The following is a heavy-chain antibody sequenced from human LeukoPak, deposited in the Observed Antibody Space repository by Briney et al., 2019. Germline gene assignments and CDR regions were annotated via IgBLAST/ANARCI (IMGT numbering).Heavy chain of an antibody. CDR1: GGSFSGYY. D-gene: IGHD3-3*01. CDR3: ARRRITIFGVVDWFDP. V-gene: IGHV4-34*01. CDR2: INHSGST. Sequence: TSETLSLTCAVYGGSFSGYYWSWIRQPPGKGLEWIGEINHSGSTNYNPSLKSRVTISVDTSKNQFSLKLSSVTAADTAVYYCARRRITIFGVVDWFDPWGQGTLVTVSS. J-gene: IGHJ5*02.